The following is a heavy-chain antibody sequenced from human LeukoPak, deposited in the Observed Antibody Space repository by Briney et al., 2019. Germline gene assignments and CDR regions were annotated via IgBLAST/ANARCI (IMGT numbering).Heavy chain of an antibody. CDR3: ARDPRNSGSYSYYFDY. V-gene: IGHV3-30*14. Sequence: PGRSLRLPCAASGFTFSSYAMHWVRQAPGKGLEWVAVISYDGSNKYYADSVKGRFTISRDNSKNTLYLQMNSLRAEDTAVYYCARDPRNSGSYSYYFDYWGQGTLVTVSS. CDR1: GFTFSSYA. J-gene: IGHJ4*02. D-gene: IGHD1-26*01. CDR2: ISYDGSNK.